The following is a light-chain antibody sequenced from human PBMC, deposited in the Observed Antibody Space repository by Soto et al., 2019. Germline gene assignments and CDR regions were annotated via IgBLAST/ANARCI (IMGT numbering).Light chain of an antibody. V-gene: IGKV1-33*01. Sequence: DIQMTQSPSSLSVSVGDKVTITCQASQDIRSSLNWYQQRPGKAPRLLIFGSTNLESGVPSRFSGGGSGTNLNFSISSLEPEDIATYYCQHYDILVTFGGGTKLDFK. J-gene: IGKJ3*01. CDR2: GST. CDR3: QHYDILVT. CDR1: QDIRSS.